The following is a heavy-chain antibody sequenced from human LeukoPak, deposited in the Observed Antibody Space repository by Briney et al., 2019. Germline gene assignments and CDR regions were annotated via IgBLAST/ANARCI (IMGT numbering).Heavy chain of an antibody. D-gene: IGHD6-19*01. CDR2: ISSGSTYT. CDR3: ASALVAGRVDY. Sequence: GGSLRLSCEVSGFTFSDHYMSWIRQAPGKRLEWVSYISSGSTYTNYADSVKGRFTISRDNAKNSLYLQMNSLRAEDTAVYYCASALVAGRVDYWGQGTLVTVSS. J-gene: IGHJ4*02. V-gene: IGHV3-11*06. CDR1: GFTFSDHY.